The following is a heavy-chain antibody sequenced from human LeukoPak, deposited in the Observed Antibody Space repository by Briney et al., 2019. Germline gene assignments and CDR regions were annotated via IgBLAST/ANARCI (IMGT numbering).Heavy chain of an antibody. Sequence: GASVKVSCKASGYTFTSYDINWVRQAPGQGLEWMGWMNPNSGNTGYAQKFQGRVTMTRNTSISTAYMELSSLRSEDTAVYYCARDLPGIAVYGRPGMDVWGQGTTVTVSS. CDR1: GYTFTSYD. J-gene: IGHJ6*02. D-gene: IGHD6-19*01. V-gene: IGHV1-8*01. CDR3: ARDLPGIAVYGRPGMDV. CDR2: MNPNSGNT.